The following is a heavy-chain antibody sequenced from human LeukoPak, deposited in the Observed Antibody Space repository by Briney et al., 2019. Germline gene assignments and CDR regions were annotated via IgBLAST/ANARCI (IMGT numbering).Heavy chain of an antibody. D-gene: IGHD3-22*01. CDR3: ASSPGYYDSSGYYSGDLAFDI. CDR1: GFTFDDYA. Sequence: GRSLRLSCAASGFTFDDYAMHWVRQAPGKGLEWVSGINWNGGSIGYADSVKGRFTISRDNAKNSLYLQMNSLRAEDTALYYCASSPGYYDSSGYYSGDLAFDIWGQGTMVTVSS. J-gene: IGHJ3*02. V-gene: IGHV3-9*01. CDR2: INWNGGSI.